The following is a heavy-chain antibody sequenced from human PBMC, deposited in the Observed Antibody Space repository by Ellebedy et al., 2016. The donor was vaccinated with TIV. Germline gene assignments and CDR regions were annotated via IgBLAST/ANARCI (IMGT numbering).Heavy chain of an antibody. CDR3: ARETSYYGSGSYYNGLDY. CDR1: GYTFTSYY. V-gene: IGHV1-46*01. Sequence: ASVKVSXKASGYTFTSYYMHWVRQAPGQGLEWMGIINPSGGSTSYAQKFQGRVTMTRDTSTSTVYMELSSLRSEDTAVYYCARETSYYGSGSYYNGLDYWGQGTLVTVSS. CDR2: INPSGGST. J-gene: IGHJ4*02. D-gene: IGHD3-10*01.